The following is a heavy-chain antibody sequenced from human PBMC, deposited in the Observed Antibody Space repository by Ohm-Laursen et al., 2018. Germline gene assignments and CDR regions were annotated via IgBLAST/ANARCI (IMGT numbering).Heavy chain of an antibody. J-gene: IGHJ4*02. V-gene: IGHV4-59*01. CDR3: ARVISGYYYDY. D-gene: IGHD3-22*01. CDR1: GDSINNYY. CDR2: FYYSGST. Sequence: TLSLTCTVSGDSINNYYWSWIRQPPGKGLEWIGYFYYSGSTTYNPSLKSRVTISVDTSKNQFSLKLSSVAAADTAVYYCARVISGYYYDYWGQGILVTVSS.